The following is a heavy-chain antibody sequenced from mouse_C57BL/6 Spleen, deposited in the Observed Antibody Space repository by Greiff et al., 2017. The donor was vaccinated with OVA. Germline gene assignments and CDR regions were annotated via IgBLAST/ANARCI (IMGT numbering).Heavy chain of an antibody. V-gene: IGHV1-55*01. CDR3: ASSGLRLLDY. Sequence: QVQLKQSGAELVKPGASVKMSCKASGYTFTSYWMTWVKQRPGQGLEWIGDINPGSGSTNYNEKFKGKATLTVDTSSSTAYLQLSSLTSEDAAVYYCASSGLRLLDYWGQGTTLTVSS. D-gene: IGHD3-2*02. J-gene: IGHJ2*01. CDR1: GYTFTSYW. CDR2: INPGSGST.